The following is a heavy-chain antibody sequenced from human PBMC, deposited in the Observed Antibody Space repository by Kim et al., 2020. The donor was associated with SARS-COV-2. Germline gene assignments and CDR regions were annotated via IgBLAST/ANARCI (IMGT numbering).Heavy chain of an antibody. Sequence: SNGDPVKGRFTISRDKSNNTLYLQMNILRAEDTAVYYCEKDRYDSSGFDYWGQGTLVTVSS. CDR3: EKDRYDSSGFDY. D-gene: IGHD3-22*01. J-gene: IGHJ4*02. V-gene: IGHV3-23*01.